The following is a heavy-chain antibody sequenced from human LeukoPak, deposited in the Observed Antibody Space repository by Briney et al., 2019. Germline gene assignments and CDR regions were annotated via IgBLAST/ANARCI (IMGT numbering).Heavy chain of an antibody. D-gene: IGHD2-15*01. CDR3: ARDGGPGYYYGMDV. Sequence: GGSLRLSCAASGFTFSSYWMSWVRQAPGKGLEGVANIKQDGSEKYYVDSVKGRFTISRDNAKNSLYLQMNSLRAEDTAVYYCARDGGPGYYYGMDVWGQGTTVTVSS. J-gene: IGHJ6*02. CDR2: IKQDGSEK. V-gene: IGHV3-7*01. CDR1: GFTFSSYW.